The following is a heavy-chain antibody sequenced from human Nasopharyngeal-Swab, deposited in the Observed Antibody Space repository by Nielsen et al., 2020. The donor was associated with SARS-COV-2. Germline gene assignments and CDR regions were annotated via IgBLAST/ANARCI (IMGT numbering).Heavy chain of an antibody. CDR3: AKPIVRGVPDYYYYYCMDV. CDR1: GFTFSSYG. Sequence: GESLKISCAASGFTFSSYGMHWVRQAPGKGLEWVAVISYDGSNKYYADSVKGRFTISRDNSKNTLHLQMNSLRAEDTAVYYCAKPIVRGVPDYYYYYCMDVWGQGSTVTVSS. V-gene: IGHV3-30*18. CDR2: ISYDGSNK. J-gene: IGHJ6*02. D-gene: IGHD3-10*01.